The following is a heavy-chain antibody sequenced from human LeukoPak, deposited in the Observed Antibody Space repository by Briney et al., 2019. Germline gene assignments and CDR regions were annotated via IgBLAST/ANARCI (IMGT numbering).Heavy chain of an antibody. CDR1: GGSISNYY. D-gene: IGHD5-18*01. CDR3: ARSRYSYGHIDY. CDR2: IYYSGST. V-gene: IGHV4-59*01. J-gene: IGHJ4*02. Sequence: SETLSLTCTVSGGSISNYYWNWLRQPPGKGLEWIGYIYYSGSTNYNPSLQSQVTISVDTSKNQFSLKLSSVTAADTAVYYCARSRYSYGHIDYWGQGTLVTVSS.